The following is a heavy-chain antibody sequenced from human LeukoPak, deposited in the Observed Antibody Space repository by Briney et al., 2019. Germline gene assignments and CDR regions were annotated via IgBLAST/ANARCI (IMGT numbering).Heavy chain of an antibody. V-gene: IGHV1-24*01. CDR3: ATVDCSSTSCYGYYYYYGMDV. CDR2: FDPEDGET. J-gene: IGHJ6*02. CDR1: GYTLTELS. Sequence: ASVKVSCKVSGYTLTELSMHWVRQAPGKGLEWMGGFDPEDGETIYAQKFQGRVTMTEDTSTDIAYMELSSLRSEDTAVYYCATVDCSSTSCYGYYYYYGMDVWGQGTTVTVSS. D-gene: IGHD2-2*01.